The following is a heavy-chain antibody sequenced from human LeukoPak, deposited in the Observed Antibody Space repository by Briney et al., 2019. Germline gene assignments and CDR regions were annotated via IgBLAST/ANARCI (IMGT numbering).Heavy chain of an antibody. V-gene: IGHV1-2*06. CDR3: ARGASGVYTVTTSWFDP. Sequence: ASVKVFCKASGYAFTGYYMDWVRQAPGQGLEWMGRINPNSGATNYAQKFQGRVTMTRDTSISTAYMEFNGLRSDDTAVYYCARGASGVYTVTTSWFDPWGQGTLVTVSS. J-gene: IGHJ5*02. D-gene: IGHD4-17*01. CDR1: GYAFTGYY. CDR2: INPNSGAT.